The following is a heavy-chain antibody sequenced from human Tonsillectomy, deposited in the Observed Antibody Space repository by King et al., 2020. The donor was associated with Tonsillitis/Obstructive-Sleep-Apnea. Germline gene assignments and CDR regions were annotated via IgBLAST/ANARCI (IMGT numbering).Heavy chain of an antibody. Sequence: QLVQSGGGLVQPGGSLRLSCAASGFTFSSYWMSWVRQAPGKGLEWVANIKQDGSEKYYVDSVKGRFTISRDNAKNSLYLQLNRLRAEDTAVYYCSRGAEEMDEYIVVLPADFDYWGQGTLVTVSS. CDR1: GFTFSSYW. D-gene: IGHD2-2*01. CDR2: IKQDGSEK. V-gene: IGHV3-7*03. CDR3: SRGAEEMDEYIVVLPADFDY. J-gene: IGHJ4*02.